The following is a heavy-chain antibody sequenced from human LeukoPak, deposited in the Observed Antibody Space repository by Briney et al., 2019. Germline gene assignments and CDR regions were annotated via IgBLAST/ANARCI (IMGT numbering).Heavy chain of an antibody. CDR3: ARDVDTAYFDY. Sequence: YMSWVRQAPGKGLEWVSVIYSGGSTYYADSVKGRFTISRDNSKNTLYLQMNSLRAEDTAVYYCARDVDTAYFDYWGQGTLVTVSS. CDR2: IYSGGST. V-gene: IGHV3-66*01. D-gene: IGHD5-18*01. J-gene: IGHJ4*02. CDR1: Y.